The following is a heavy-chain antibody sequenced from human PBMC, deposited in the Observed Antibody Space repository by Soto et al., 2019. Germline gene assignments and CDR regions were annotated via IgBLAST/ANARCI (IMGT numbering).Heavy chain of an antibody. CDR1: GFTFGTYG. J-gene: IGHJ4*02. CDR3: AKDTGNYRVGDY. V-gene: IGHV3-30*18. CDR2: ISYDGTTK. Sequence: ESVGGVVQPGRSLRLSCAASGFTFGTYGMHWVRQAPGKGLEWVAAISYDGTTKYYADSVKGRFTTSRDNSKNALYLQMNSLRAEDTALYYCAKDTGNYRVGDYWGQGTLVTVSS. D-gene: IGHD1-7*01.